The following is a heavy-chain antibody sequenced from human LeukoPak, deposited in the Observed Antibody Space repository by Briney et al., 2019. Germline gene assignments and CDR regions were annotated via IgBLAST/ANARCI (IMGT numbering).Heavy chain of an antibody. D-gene: IGHD3-10*01. Sequence: PGGSLRLSCAASGFTFSSYSMNWVRQAPGKGLEWVSSISSSSSYMYYADSVKGRFTISRDNAKNSLYLQMNSLRAEDTAVYYCAREYGSGSYYEDYWGQGTLVTVSS. CDR3: AREYGSGSYYEDY. J-gene: IGHJ4*02. CDR1: GFTFSSYS. V-gene: IGHV3-21*01. CDR2: ISSSSSYM.